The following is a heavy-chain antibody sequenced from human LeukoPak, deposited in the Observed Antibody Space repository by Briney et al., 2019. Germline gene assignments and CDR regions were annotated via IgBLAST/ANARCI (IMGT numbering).Heavy chain of an antibody. CDR3: ALGGGLRGWFDP. CDR2: SYSEEWVPISSGGGSS. D-gene: IGHD2-15*01. Sequence: GGSLRLSCAASGFTVNTDHMSWVRQAPGKGLEWVAISYSEEWVPISSGGGSSQYAESVKGRFTISRDNSRSTLSLQMNSLRSEDTAVYYCALGGGLRGWFDPWGQGTLVTVSS. CDR1: GFTVNTDH. V-gene: IGHV3-53*05. J-gene: IGHJ5*02.